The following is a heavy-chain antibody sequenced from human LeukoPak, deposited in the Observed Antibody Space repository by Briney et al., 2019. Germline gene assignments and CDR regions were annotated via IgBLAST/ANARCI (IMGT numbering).Heavy chain of an antibody. CDR3: AREKYGGSNDY. V-gene: IGHV4-59*01. D-gene: IGHD1-26*01. CDR1: SDSISGYY. J-gene: IGHJ4*02. Sequence: SETLSLTCAVSSDSISGYYWSWIWQPQGKGLEWIGYIYYSGSTKYNPSLKSRVTISVDTSKNQFSLRLSSVTAADTAMYYCAREKYGGSNDYWGQGTLVTVSS. CDR2: IYYSGST.